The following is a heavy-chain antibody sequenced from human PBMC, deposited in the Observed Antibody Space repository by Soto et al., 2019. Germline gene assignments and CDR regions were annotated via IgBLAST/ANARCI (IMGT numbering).Heavy chain of an antibody. J-gene: IGHJ4*02. CDR1: GYTITSYG. CDR2: LSVYNGNT. Sequence: QVQLVQSGTEVKKLGASVKVSCQASGYTITSYGTSWVRQAPGQGLEWMGWLSVYNGNTNYAQKFQGRVTVTTDPSTSTAYMELRSLTSDDTAVYYCARGRPHDYWGQGTLVTVSS. CDR3: ARGRPHDY. V-gene: IGHV1-18*01.